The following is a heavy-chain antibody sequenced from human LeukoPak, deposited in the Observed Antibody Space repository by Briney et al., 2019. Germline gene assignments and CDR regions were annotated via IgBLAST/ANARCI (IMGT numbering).Heavy chain of an antibody. Sequence: SETLSLTCAVYGGSFSGYYWSWIRQPPGKGLEWIGENNLSGSTNYNPSLKSRVTISVDTSKNQFSLKLSSVTAEDTAVYYCASSSAGTGPYYMDVWGKGTTVTVSS. CDR3: ASSSAGTGPYYMDV. CDR1: GGSFSGYY. D-gene: IGHD1/OR15-1a*01. J-gene: IGHJ6*03. V-gene: IGHV4-34*01. CDR2: NNLSGST.